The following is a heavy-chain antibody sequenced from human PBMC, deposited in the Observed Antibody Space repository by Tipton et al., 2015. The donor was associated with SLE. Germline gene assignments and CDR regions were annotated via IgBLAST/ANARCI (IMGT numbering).Heavy chain of an antibody. V-gene: IGHV3-23*01. Sequence: SLRLSCAASRFTFSSYAMSWVRQAPGKGLEWVSGISGSGGSTYYADSVKGRFTISRDNSKNTLYLQMNSLRAEDTAVYYCAKDLPETYYYDSSGYLDDAFDIWGQGTMVTVSS. D-gene: IGHD3-22*01. J-gene: IGHJ3*02. CDR1: RFTFSSYA. CDR2: ISGSGGST. CDR3: AKDLPETYYYDSSGYLDDAFDI.